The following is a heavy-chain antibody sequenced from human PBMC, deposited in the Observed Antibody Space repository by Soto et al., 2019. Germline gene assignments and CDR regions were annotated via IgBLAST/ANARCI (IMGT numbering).Heavy chain of an antibody. Sequence: QVQLVESGGGLVKPGGSLRLSCAVSGFTFSDYYMTWIRQAPGTGLEWVSYISSSTSHTNYADSVKSRFTISRDNAKNSLFLQMNSLRAEDTAVYYCARGRGAAADYFDFWGQGTLVTVSS. D-gene: IGHD6-13*01. CDR2: ISSSTSHT. J-gene: IGHJ4*02. CDR1: GFTFSDYY. CDR3: ARGRGAAADYFDF. V-gene: IGHV3-11*05.